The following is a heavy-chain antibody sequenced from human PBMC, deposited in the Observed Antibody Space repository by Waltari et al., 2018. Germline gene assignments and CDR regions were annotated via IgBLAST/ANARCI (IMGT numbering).Heavy chain of an antibody. D-gene: IGHD4-4*01. J-gene: IGHJ4*02. CDR1: GFTFSSYW. CDR2: IKQDGSEK. CDR3: ARDPHYSNFDY. Sequence: EVQLVESGGGLVQPGGSLRLSCAASGFTFSSYWMSWVRQAPGKGLELVDNIKQDGSEKYYVDSVKGRFTISRDNAKNSLYLQMNSLRAEDTAVYYCARDPHYSNFDYWGQGTLVTVSS. V-gene: IGHV3-7*01.